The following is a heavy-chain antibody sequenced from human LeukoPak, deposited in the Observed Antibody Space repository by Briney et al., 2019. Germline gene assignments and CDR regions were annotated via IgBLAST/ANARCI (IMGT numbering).Heavy chain of an antibody. CDR1: GYTFTGYY. V-gene: IGHV1-18*04. Sequence: GASVKVSCKDSGYTFTGYYMHWVRQAPGQGLAWMGWISAYNGNTNYAQKLQGRVTMTTDTSTSTAYMELRSLRSDDTAVYYCAKDLLLRYSYPPADYWGQGTLVTVSS. J-gene: IGHJ4*02. CDR2: ISAYNGNT. CDR3: AKDLLLRYSYPPADY. D-gene: IGHD3-9*01.